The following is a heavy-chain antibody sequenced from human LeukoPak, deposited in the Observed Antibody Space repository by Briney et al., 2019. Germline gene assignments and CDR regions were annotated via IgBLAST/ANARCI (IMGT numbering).Heavy chain of an antibody. V-gene: IGHV3-23*01. J-gene: IGHJ4*02. Sequence: GGSLRLSCAASGFTFSIYAMSWVRQAPGKGLEWVSAISGGGGSTYYADSVKGRFTISRDNSKNTLYLQMNSLRAEDTAVYYCAKVRQWLVLNYFDYWGQGTLVTVSS. CDR3: AKVRQWLVLNYFDY. CDR2: ISGGGGST. D-gene: IGHD6-19*01. CDR1: GFTFSIYA.